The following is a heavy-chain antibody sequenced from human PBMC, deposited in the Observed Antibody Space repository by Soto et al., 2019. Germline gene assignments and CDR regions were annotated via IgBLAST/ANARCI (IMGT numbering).Heavy chain of an antibody. CDR3: ARGGVMITFGGVIASSSFDY. CDR2: ISSSSSTI. D-gene: IGHD3-16*02. Sequence: GGSLRLSCAASGFTFGGYTMHWVRQAPGKGLEWVSYISSSSSTIYYADSVKGRFTISRDNAKNSLYLQMNSLRAEDTAVYYCARGGVMITFGGVIASSSFDYWGQGTLVTVSS. J-gene: IGHJ4*02. CDR1: GFTFGGYT. V-gene: IGHV3-48*01.